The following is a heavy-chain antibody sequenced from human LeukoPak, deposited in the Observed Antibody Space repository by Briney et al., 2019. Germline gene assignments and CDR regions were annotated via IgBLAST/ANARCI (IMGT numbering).Heavy chain of an antibody. CDR3: ARGLRGIAAAGTRVNWFDP. CDR1: GGSFSGYY. CDR2: INQSGST. J-gene: IGHJ5*02. Sequence: PSETLSLTCAVYGGSFSGYYWNWIRQPPGKGLEWIGEINQSGSTNYNPSLKSRVTISVDTSKNQFSLKLSSVTAADTAVYYCARGLRGIAAAGTRVNWFDPWGQGTLVTVSS. V-gene: IGHV4-34*01. D-gene: IGHD6-13*01.